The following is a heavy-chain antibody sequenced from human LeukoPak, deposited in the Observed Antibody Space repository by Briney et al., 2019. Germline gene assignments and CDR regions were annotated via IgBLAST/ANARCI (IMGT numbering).Heavy chain of an antibody. CDR2: ITYDGGIK. J-gene: IGHJ4*02. V-gene: IGHV3-33*05. Sequence: GGSLRLSCAASGFTFSIYGMHWVRQAPGKGLEWVAIITYDGGIKSYADSVKGRFTISRDNSKNTLYLQMNSLRAEDTAVYYCARDLRKQRYFDYRGQGTLVTVSS. CDR1: GFTFSIYG. D-gene: IGHD6-25*01. CDR3: ARDLRKQRYFDY.